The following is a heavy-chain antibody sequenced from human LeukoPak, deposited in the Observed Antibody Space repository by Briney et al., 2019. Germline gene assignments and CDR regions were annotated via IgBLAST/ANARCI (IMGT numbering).Heavy chain of an antibody. V-gene: IGHV3-7*01. J-gene: IGHJ4*02. Sequence: GGSLRLSCAASGFTFSSYWTSWVRQAPGKGLEWVANIKQDGSEKYYVDSVKGRFTISRDNAKNSLCLQMNSLRAEDTAVYYCASNDYYDSSGYYGGFDYWGQGTLVTVSS. D-gene: IGHD3-22*01. CDR1: GFTFSSYW. CDR2: IKQDGSEK. CDR3: ASNDYYDSSGYYGGFDY.